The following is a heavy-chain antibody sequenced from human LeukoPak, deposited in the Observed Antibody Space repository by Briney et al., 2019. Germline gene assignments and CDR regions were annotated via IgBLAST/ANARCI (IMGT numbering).Heavy chain of an antibody. J-gene: IGHJ4*02. Sequence: GALRLSCVASGVPIADFAMHWVRQAPGKGLEWVSLISGDGVSTFYTDSVSGRFSISRDNTKNSLYLEMNSLRTEDTAMYYCAKESGKFDYWGQGTLVAVSS. V-gene: IGHV3-43*02. CDR1: GVPIADFA. CDR3: AKESGKFDY. CDR2: ISGDGVST.